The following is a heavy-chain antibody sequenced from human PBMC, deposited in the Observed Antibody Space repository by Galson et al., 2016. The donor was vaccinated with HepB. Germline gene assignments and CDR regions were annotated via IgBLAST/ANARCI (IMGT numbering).Heavy chain of an antibody. V-gene: IGHV3-23*01. CDR2: IRYIDSSNDSP. D-gene: IGHD1-14*01. J-gene: IGHJ4*02. Sequence: SLRLSCAASGITFSSFAMSWVRQAAGKGLEWVSTIRYIDSSNDSPYYADSVRGRFTTSRDNSKNMLYLQMNSLRVEDTAVYYCAKVIQPRSIDMTFDYWGQGTLVTVSS. CDR1: GITFSSFA. CDR3: AKVIQPRSIDMTFDY.